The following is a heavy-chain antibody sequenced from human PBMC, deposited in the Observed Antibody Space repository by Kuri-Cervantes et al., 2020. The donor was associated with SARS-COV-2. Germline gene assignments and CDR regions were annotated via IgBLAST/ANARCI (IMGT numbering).Heavy chain of an antibody. CDR2: IIPIFGTA. D-gene: IGHD3-10*01. Sequence: SVKVSCKASGGTFSSYAISWVRQAPGQGLEWMGGIIPIFGTANYAQKFQGRVTMTRDTSISTAYMELSRLRSDDTAVYYCARDYYGSGSYYPVYWGQGTLVTVSS. CDR1: GGTFSSYA. CDR3: ARDYYGSGSYYPVY. V-gene: IGHV1-69*05. J-gene: IGHJ4*02.